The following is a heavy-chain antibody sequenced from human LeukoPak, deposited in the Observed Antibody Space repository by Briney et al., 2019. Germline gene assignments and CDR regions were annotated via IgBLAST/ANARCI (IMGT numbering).Heavy chain of an antibody. Sequence: GGSLRLSCAASGFSFSSYAMYWVRQAPGKGLEYVSAIGKNGVSRYYANSVRGRFTISRDNSKNTLYPQMGSLRADDMAVYYCARDWHFDLWGQGTVVTVSS. J-gene: IGHJ3*01. CDR2: IGKNGVSR. V-gene: IGHV3-64*01. CDR1: GFSFSSYA. CDR3: ARDWHFDL.